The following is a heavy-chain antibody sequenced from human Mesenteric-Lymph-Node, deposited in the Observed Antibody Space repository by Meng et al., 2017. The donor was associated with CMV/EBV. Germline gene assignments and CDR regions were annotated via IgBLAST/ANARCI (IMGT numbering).Heavy chain of an antibody. J-gene: IGHJ4*02. V-gene: IGHV3-15*01. CDR1: GLTFTNAW. CDR2: IRSKADGGTA. CDR3: TRGHGARSLEGYY. Sequence: GGSLRLSCAASGLTFTNAWMSWVRQAPERGLEWVGRIRSKADGGTADYAAPVNGRFTISRDDSKNTLYLQMNGLKTEDTAVYYCTRGHGARSLEGYYWGQGTLVTVSS. D-gene: IGHD4/OR15-4a*01.